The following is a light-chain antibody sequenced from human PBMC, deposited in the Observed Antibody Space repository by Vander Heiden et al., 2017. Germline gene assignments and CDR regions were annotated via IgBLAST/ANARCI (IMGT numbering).Light chain of an antibody. V-gene: IGKV1-39*01. J-gene: IGKJ2*01. CDR3: LQSDSTPYT. CDR2: AAS. Sequence: DIQMTQSPSSLSASVGDRVTITCRASQSISSYLNWYQQKPWKAPKLLIYAASSLQSGVPSTFSRTASGTDFTLSMSSLQPEDFATYYCLQSDSTPYTFGQGTKLEIK. CDR1: QSISSY.